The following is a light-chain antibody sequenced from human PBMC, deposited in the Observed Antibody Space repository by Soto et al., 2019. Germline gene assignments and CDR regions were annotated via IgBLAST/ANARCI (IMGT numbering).Light chain of an antibody. CDR2: QTS. Sequence: LTQSPATLSSFPGDRVTLSCRASQYINTRLAWYQHRPGQAPRLLIYQTSLRAAGIPARFSASGSGTDFTLTISDVQPEDFALYYCHQRQSWPRTFGQGTKVDIK. CDR1: QYINTR. J-gene: IGKJ1*01. CDR3: HQRQSWPRT. V-gene: IGKV3-11*01.